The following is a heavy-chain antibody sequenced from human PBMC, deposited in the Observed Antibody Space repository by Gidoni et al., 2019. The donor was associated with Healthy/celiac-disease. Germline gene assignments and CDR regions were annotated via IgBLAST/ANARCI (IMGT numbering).Heavy chain of an antibody. J-gene: IGHJ3*02. CDR1: GGSFSGYY. Sequence: QVQLQQWGAGLLKPSETLSLTCAVYGGSFSGYYWSWIRQPPGKGLEWIGEINHSGSTNYNPSLKSRVTISVDTSKNQFSLKLSSVTAADTAVYYCAGRYCSGGSCYDDDAFDIWGQGTMVTVSS. CDR2: INHSGST. CDR3: AGRYCSGGSCYDDDAFDI. D-gene: IGHD2-15*01. V-gene: IGHV4-34*01.